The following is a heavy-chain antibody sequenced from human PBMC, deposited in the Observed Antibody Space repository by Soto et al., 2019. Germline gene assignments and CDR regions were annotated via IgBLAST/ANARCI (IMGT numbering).Heavy chain of an antibody. J-gene: IGHJ4*02. V-gene: IGHV3-33*08. CDR1: GFTFSSYS. D-gene: IGHD2-15*01. CDR2: IWYDGSNK. Sequence: SCAASGFTFSSYSMNWVRQAPGKGLEWVAVIWYDGSNKYYADSVKGRFTISRDNSKNTLYLQMNSLRAEDTAVYYCARDGYCSGGSCYSVPVFDYWGQGTLVTVSS. CDR3: ARDGYCSGGSCYSVPVFDY.